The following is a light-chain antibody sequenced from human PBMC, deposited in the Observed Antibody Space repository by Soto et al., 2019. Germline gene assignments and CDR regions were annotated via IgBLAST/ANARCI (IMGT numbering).Light chain of an antibody. J-gene: IGLJ2*01. CDR2: RDS. Sequence: SYELTQPLSVSVALGQTARITCGGNNIGSKNVHWYQQKPGQAPVLVIYRDSNRPSGIPERFSGSNSGNTATLTISRAQAGDEADYYCQVGDSSTVFGGGTQLTVL. CDR3: QVGDSSTV. V-gene: IGLV3-9*01. CDR1: NIGSKN.